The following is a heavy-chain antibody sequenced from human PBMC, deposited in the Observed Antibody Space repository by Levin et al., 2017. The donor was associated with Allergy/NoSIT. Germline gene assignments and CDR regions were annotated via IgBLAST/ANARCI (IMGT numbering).Heavy chain of an antibody. D-gene: IGHD2-8*01. CDR2: THYSGNS. V-gene: IGHV4-59*01. Sequence: RPSETLSLTCTVSGGSISSYYWNWIRQPPGKGLEWIGYTHYSGNSNYNPSLNSRVTMSVDTSKNQFSLKLSSVTAADTAVYYCARWEEEMYAFQHWGQGTLVTVSS. CDR1: GGSISSYY. CDR3: ARWEEEMYAFQH. J-gene: IGHJ1*01.